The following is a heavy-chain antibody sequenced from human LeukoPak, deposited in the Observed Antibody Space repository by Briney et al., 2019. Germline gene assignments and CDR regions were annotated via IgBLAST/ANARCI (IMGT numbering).Heavy chain of an antibody. CDR3: ARGGYSSSWYDNNWFDP. J-gene: IGHJ5*02. CDR2: INPNSGGT. CDR1: GYTFTGYY. D-gene: IGHD6-13*01. V-gene: IGHV1-2*02. Sequence: GASVKVSCKASGYTFTGYYMHWVRQAPGQGLEWMGWINPNSGGTNYAQKFQGRVTMTRDTSISTAYMELSRLRSDDTAVYYCARGGYSSSWYDNNWFDPWGQGTLVTVSS.